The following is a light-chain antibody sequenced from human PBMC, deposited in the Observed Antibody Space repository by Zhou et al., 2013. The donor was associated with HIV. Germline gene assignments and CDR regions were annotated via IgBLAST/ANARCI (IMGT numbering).Light chain of an antibody. CDR1: QGISSY. CDR3: QQLHSYPLT. V-gene: IGKV1-9*01. J-gene: IGKJ4*01. CDR2: TAS. Sequence: DIQLTQSPSFLSASVEDRVTITCRASQGISSYLAWYQQEPGKAPKLLIYTASTLQSGVPSRFSGSGSGTEFTLTISSLQPEDFATYYCQQLHSYPLTFGGGPRWRSN.